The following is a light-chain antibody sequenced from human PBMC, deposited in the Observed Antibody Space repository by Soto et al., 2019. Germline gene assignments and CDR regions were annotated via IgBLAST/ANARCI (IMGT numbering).Light chain of an antibody. CDR3: SAYAGSNKLV. Sequence: QSALTQPASMSASPGQSITISCTGTSSDIGGYDYVSWYQHHPGKAPKLLIYEVTKRPSGVPDRFSGSRSGNTASLTVSGLQVEDEADYYCSAYAGSNKLVFGGGTKLTVL. J-gene: IGLJ2*01. CDR2: EVT. CDR1: SSDIGGYDY. V-gene: IGLV2-8*01.